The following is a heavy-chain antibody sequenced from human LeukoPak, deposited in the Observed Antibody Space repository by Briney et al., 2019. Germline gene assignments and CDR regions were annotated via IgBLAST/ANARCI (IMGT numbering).Heavy chain of an antibody. J-gene: IGHJ4*02. V-gene: IGHV3-23*01. Sequence: GGSLRLSCAASGFTFSSYAMSWVRQAPGKGLEWVSAISGSGGSTYYADSVKGRFTISRDNSKNTLYLQMNSLRAEDTAVHYCAKDLAYCGGDCYNYWGQGTLVTVSS. CDR1: GFTFSSYA. CDR3: AKDLAYCGGDCYNY. CDR2: ISGSGGST. D-gene: IGHD2-21*02.